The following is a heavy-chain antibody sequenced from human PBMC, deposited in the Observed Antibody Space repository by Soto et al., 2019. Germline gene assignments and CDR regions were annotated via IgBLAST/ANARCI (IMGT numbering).Heavy chain of an antibody. D-gene: IGHD3-22*01. CDR2: IYYSGST. V-gene: IGHV4-30-4*01. CDR3: ARAPIVVAKGYYYYGMDV. CDR1: GGSISSGDYY. J-gene: IGHJ6*02. Sequence: SETLSLTCTVSGGSISSGDYYWSWIRQPPGKGLEWIGYIYYSGSTYYNPSLKSRVTISVDTPKNQFSLKLSSVTAADTAVYYCARAPIVVAKGYYYYGMDVWGQGTTVTVSS.